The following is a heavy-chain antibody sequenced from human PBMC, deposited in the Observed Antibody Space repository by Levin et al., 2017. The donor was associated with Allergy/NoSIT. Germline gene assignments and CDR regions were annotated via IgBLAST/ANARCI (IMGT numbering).Heavy chain of an antibody. CDR2: IYYSGST. V-gene: IGHV4-30-4*01. CDR3: ARRFCSSANCYFSEGDAFDI. D-gene: IGHD2-2*01. Sequence: SETLSLTCTVSNGSISSGDYFWSWIRQPPGKGLEWIGYIYYSGSTYYNPSLKSRVTISVDTSKNQFSLRLTSVTAADTAVYYCARRFCSSANCYFSEGDAFDIWGQGTMVTVSS. CDR1: NGSISSGDYF. J-gene: IGHJ3*02.